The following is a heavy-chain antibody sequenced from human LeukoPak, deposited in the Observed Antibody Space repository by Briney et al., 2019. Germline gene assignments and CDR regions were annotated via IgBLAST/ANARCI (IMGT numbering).Heavy chain of an antibody. J-gene: IGHJ4*02. V-gene: IGHV3-20*04. CDR1: GFTFDDYD. D-gene: IGHD1-26*01. CDR3: ARGGQSLFDY. Sequence: PGGSLRLSCAASGFTFDDYDMSWVRQAPGKGLEWVSGINWNGGDTAYADSVKGRFTISRDNAKNSLYLQMNSLRAEDTAVYYCARGGQSLFDYWGQGTLVTVSS. CDR2: INWNGGDT.